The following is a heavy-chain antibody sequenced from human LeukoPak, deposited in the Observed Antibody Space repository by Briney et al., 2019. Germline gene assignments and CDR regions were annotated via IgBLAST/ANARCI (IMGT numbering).Heavy chain of an antibody. D-gene: IGHD6-19*01. V-gene: IGHV1-2*06. J-gene: IGHJ4*02. CDR1: GYTFIDYY. CDR2: INVKSGAT. Sequence: ASVKVSCKASGYTFIDYYFNCVRQAPGQGPEWMGRINVKSGATDYAQKFQGRVTVTRDTSISTAYMELSSLRSDDTAVYYCARVGRESSTGWLDYWGQGTLVTVSS. CDR3: ARVGRESSTGWLDY.